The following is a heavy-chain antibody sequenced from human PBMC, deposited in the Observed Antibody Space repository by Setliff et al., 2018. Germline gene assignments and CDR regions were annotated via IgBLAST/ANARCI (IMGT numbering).Heavy chain of an antibody. Sequence: PSETLSLTCAVYGGSFSGYYWSWIRQPPGKGLEWIGEINHSGSTNYNQSLKSRVTLSVDTSKNHFSLKLDSVTAADTALYYCARSPSSGAYWNPRPFYSDYWARGTLVTVSS. CDR2: INHSGST. D-gene: IGHD1-26*01. CDR1: GGSFSGYY. J-gene: IGHJ4*02. CDR3: ARSPSSGAYWNPRPFYSDY. V-gene: IGHV4-34*01.